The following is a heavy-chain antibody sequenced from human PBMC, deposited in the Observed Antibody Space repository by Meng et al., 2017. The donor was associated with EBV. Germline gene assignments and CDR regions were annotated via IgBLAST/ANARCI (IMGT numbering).Heavy chain of an antibody. CDR2: IIPIFGTA. Sequence: VTLVQAGAEGKNPGSSVEGSVKASGGILNSYAISWVRQAPGQGLEWMGGIIPIFGTANYAQKFQGRVTITADKSTSTAYMELSSLRSEDTAVYYCARAEIAAAGRLDYWGQGTLVTVSS. V-gene: IGHV1-69*06. J-gene: IGHJ4*02. D-gene: IGHD6-13*01. CDR3: ARAEIAAAGRLDY. CDR1: GGILNSYA.